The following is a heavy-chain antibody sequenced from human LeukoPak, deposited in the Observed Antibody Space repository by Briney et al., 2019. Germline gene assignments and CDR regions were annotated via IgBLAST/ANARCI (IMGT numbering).Heavy chain of an antibody. D-gene: IGHD5-24*01. Sequence: GRSLRLSCSASGFTFNNYAMHWVRQAPGKGLEYVSAISSNGGSTYYADSVKGRFTISRDNSKNTLYLQLSSLRAEDTAVYYCVKDGMAIIRGLLDYWGQGALVTVSS. CDR3: VKDGMAIIRGLLDY. CDR2: ISSNGGST. V-gene: IGHV3-64D*06. CDR1: GFTFNNYA. J-gene: IGHJ4*02.